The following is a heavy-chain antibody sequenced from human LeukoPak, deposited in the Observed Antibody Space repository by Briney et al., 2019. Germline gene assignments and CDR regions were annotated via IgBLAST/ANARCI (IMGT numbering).Heavy chain of an antibody. J-gene: IGHJ4*02. CDR1: GFTFDDYT. V-gene: IGHV3-43*01. CDR3: AKDIRSSGCWGGIDY. Sequence: GGSLRLSCAASGFTFDDYTMHWVRQAPGKGLEWVSLISWDGGSTYYADSVKGRFTISRDNSKNSLYLQMNSLRTEDTALYYCAKDIRSSGCWGGIDYWGQGTLVTVSS. D-gene: IGHD6-19*01. CDR2: ISWDGGST.